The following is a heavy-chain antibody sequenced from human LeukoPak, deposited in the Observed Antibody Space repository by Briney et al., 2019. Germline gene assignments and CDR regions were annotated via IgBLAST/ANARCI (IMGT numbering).Heavy chain of an antibody. Sequence: ASVKVSCKASGYTLTSYYMHWVRQAPGQGPEWMGVINPSGGSTTSYAQKIQGRVTMARDTSMSTVTMELSSLRSEDTAVYYCARGTLRYFDFWGQGTLVTVSS. D-gene: IGHD3-9*01. CDR1: GYTLTSYY. CDR3: ARGTLRYFDF. J-gene: IGHJ4*02. V-gene: IGHV1-46*01. CDR2: INPSGGSTT.